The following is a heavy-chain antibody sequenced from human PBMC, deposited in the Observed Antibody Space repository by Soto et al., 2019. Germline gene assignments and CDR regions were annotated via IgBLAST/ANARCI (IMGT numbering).Heavy chain of an antibody. J-gene: IGHJ4*02. CDR1: GFTFSSYG. Sequence: GGSLRLSCAASGFTFSSYGMHWVRQAPGKGLEWVAVISYDGSNKYYADSVKGRFTISRDNSKNTLYLQMNSLRAEDTAVYYCAKKPRSDIAVGGNVDYWGQGTLVT. D-gene: IGHD6-19*01. CDR3: AKKPRSDIAVGGNVDY. CDR2: ISYDGSNK. V-gene: IGHV3-30*18.